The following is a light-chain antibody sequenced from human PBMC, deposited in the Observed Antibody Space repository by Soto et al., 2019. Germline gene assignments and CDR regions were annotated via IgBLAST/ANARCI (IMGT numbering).Light chain of an antibody. CDR1: SSDVGSYNL. J-gene: IGLJ3*02. CDR2: EGS. CDR3: CSYAGSSTRL. Sequence: QSSLTQPASVSGSLGQSITISCTGTSSDVGSYNLVSWYQQHPGKAPKLMIYEGSKRPSGVSNRFSGSKSGNTASLTISGLQAEDGADYYCCSYAGSSTRLFGGGTKLTVL. V-gene: IGLV2-23*01.